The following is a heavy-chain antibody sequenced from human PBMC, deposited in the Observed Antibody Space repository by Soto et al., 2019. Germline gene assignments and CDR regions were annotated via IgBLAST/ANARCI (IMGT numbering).Heavy chain of an antibody. CDR2: TYYRSKWYY. CDR3: ARGEQYSGRIFDY. J-gene: IGHJ4*01. Sequence: TLSLTSALTGDTVSSNSAGWSWVRQSPSRGLEWLGRTYYRSKWYYEYAVSVRGRITINPDTSKNQYSLQLNSVTPEDTAVYFCARGEQYSGRIFDYWGQGTLVTVYS. D-gene: IGHD1-26*01. CDR1: GDTVSSNSAG. V-gene: IGHV6-1*01.